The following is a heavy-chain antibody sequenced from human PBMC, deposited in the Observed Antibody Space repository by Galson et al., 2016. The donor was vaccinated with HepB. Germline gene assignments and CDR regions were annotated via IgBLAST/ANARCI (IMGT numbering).Heavy chain of an antibody. CDR3: ARDQGMSSGSWFDP. CDR2: IFHRGGP. V-gene: IGHV4-59*12. CDR1: GDFMRSYY. Sequence: SETLSLTCTVSGDFMRSYYWSWIRQPPGKGLEWIGYIFHRGGPSYNPSLRSRVNISIDTSRKQFSLRLTSVTAADTAMYFCARDQGMSSGSWFDPWGQGTLVTVSS. D-gene: IGHD6-19*01. J-gene: IGHJ5*01.